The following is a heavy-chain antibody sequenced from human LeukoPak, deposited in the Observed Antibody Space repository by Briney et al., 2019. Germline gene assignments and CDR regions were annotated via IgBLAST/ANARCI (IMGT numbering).Heavy chain of an antibody. Sequence: SETLSPTCTVSGGSITSYYWSWIRQAAGKGLEWIGRIYTSGSTNYNPSLKSRVTMSVDTSKNQFSLKLNSVTVADTAVYYCARSGGSGTYYDGSFDYWGQGTVVTVSS. D-gene: IGHD1-26*01. J-gene: IGHJ4*02. CDR2: IYTSGST. CDR1: GGSITSYY. CDR3: ARSGGSGTYYDGSFDY. V-gene: IGHV4-4*07.